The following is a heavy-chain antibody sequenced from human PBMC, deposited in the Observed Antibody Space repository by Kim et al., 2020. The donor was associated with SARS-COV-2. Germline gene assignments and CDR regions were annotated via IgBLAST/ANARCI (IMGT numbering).Heavy chain of an antibody. D-gene: IGHD3-10*01. Sequence: AGTVKGRFTSSRDNAQNPLYLQMSTLRAEDTAVYYCARVLYGAGSHYYFDLWGQGTLVTVSS. J-gene: IGHJ4*02. V-gene: IGHV3-11*05. CDR3: ARVLYGAGSHYYFDL.